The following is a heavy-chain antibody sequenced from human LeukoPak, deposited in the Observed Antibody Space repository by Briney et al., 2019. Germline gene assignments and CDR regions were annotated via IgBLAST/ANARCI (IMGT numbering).Heavy chain of an antibody. CDR3: ARGGSFGLKANLDS. Sequence: ASVKVSCKASGYTFTSYDINWVRQATGQGLEWMGWMSPYGGNTKYAQKFQARVSMTMDPSKSTAYMELSSLNSEDTAVYYCARGGSFGLKANLDSWGQGTLVTVSS. CDR2: MSPYGGNT. CDR1: GYTFTSYD. J-gene: IGHJ4*02. D-gene: IGHD3/OR15-3a*01. V-gene: IGHV1-8*01.